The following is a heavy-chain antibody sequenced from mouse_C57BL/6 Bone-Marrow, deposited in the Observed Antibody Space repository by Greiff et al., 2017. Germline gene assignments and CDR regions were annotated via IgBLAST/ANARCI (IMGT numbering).Heavy chain of an antibody. Sequence: VQLQQSGPGLVKPSQSLSLTCSVTGYSITSGYYWNWIRQFPGNKLEWMGYISYDGSNNYNPSLKNRISITRDPSKNQFFLKLNSVTTEDTATYCSATPLFYYGRGGDYWGQGTSVTVSS. CDR1: GYSITSGYY. V-gene: IGHV3-6*01. J-gene: IGHJ4*01. D-gene: IGHD1-1*01. CDR3: ATPLFYYGRGGDY. CDR2: ISYDGSN.